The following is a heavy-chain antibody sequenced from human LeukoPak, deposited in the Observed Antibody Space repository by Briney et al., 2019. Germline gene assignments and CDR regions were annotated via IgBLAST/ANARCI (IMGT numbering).Heavy chain of an antibody. CDR2: ISSSSSYI. V-gene: IGHV3-21*01. J-gene: IGHJ4*02. D-gene: IGHD6-6*01. Sequence: GGSLRLSCAASGFTFSSYSMNWVRQAPGKGLEWVSSISSSSSYIYYADSVKGRFTISRDNAKNSLYLQMNSLRAEDTAVYYCARGAWGDDSSSLGGLVDYWGQGTLVTVSS. CDR3: ARGAWGDDSSSLGGLVDY. CDR1: GFTFSSYS.